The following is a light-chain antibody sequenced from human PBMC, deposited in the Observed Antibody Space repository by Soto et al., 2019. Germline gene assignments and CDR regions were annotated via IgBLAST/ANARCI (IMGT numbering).Light chain of an antibody. CDR2: DNN. Sequence: QSVLTQPPSVSAAPGQKVTISCSGGSSNIGNGYVSWYQQLPGTAPKLLIYDNNKRPSGIPDRFSGSMSGTSATLGITGLQPADEADYYCGTWDSSLSAGVFGGGPHLTVL. CDR1: SSNIGNGY. V-gene: IGLV1-51*01. J-gene: IGLJ2*01. CDR3: GTWDSSLSAGV.